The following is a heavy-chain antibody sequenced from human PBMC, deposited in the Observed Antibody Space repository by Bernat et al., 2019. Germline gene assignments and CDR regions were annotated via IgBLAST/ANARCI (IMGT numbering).Heavy chain of an antibody. CDR3: AREGWSGGSCSPSGY. CDR2: IWYDGSNK. CDR1: GFTFSSYA. J-gene: IGHJ4*02. D-gene: IGHD2-15*01. V-gene: IGHV3-33*01. Sequence: QVQLVESGGGVVQPGRSLRLSCATSGFTFSSYAMHWVRQAPGKGLEWVAVIWYDGSNKYYADSVKGRFTISRDNSKNTLYLQMNSLRAEDTAVYYCAREGWSGGSCSPSGYWGQKTLGTVSS.